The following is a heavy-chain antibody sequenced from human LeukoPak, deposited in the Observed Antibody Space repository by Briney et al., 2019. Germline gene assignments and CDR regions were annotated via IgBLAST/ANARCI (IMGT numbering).Heavy chain of an antibody. CDR2: INAGNGNT. J-gene: IGHJ4*02. CDR3: ARALYTYYYGSGTETFDY. CDR1: GYTFTSYA. V-gene: IGHV1-3*01. Sequence: ASVKVSCKASGYTFTSYAMHWVRQAPGQRLEWMGWINAGNGNTKYSQKFQGRVTITRGTSASTAYMELSSLRSEDTAVYYCARALYTYYYGSGTETFDYWGQGTLVTVSS. D-gene: IGHD3-10*01.